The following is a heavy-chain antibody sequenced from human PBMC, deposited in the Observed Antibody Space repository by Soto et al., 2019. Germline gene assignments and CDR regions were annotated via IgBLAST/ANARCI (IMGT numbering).Heavy chain of an antibody. V-gene: IGHV1-18*01. CDR3: ARHFDYGDYNPAAAFEI. Sequence: GASVKVSCKASGYTFTSYGISWVRQAPGQGLEWMGWISAYNGNTNYAQKLQGRVTMTTDTSTSTAYMELRSLRSDDTAVYYCARHFDYGDYNPAAAFEIWGQGTMVPVS. J-gene: IGHJ3*02. CDR1: GYTFTSYG. D-gene: IGHD4-17*01. CDR2: ISAYNGNT.